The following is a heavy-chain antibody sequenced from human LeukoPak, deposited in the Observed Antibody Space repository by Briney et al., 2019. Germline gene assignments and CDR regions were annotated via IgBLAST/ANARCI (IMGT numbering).Heavy chain of an antibody. CDR3: ARGPPEWLAFDY. CDR1: GGSISSGDYY. D-gene: IGHD6-19*01. J-gene: IGHJ4*02. Sequence: SETLSLTXTVSGGSISSGDYYWSWIRQPPGKGLEWIGYIYYSGSTYYNPSLKSRVTISVDTSKNQFSLKLSSVTAADTAVYCCARGPPEWLAFDYWGQGTLVTVSS. V-gene: IGHV4-30-4*08. CDR2: IYYSGST.